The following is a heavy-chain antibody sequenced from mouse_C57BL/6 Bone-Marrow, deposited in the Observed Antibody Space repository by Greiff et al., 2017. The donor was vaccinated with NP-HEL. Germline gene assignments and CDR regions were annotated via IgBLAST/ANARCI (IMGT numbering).Heavy chain of an antibody. V-gene: IGHV6-3*01. CDR2: IRLKSDNYAT. CDR1: GFTFSNYW. Sequence: EVQLQESGGGLVQPGGSMKLSCVASGFTFSNYWMHWVRQSPETGLEWVAQIRLKSDNYATHYAESVKGRFTISRDDSKSSVYLQMNNLRAEDTGIYYCTGGGAYYYDFYSMDYWGQGTSVTVSS. D-gene: IGHD1-1*01. CDR3: TGGGAYYYDFYSMDY. J-gene: IGHJ4*01.